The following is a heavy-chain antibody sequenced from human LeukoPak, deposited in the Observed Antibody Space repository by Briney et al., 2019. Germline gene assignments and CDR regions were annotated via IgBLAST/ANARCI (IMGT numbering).Heavy chain of an antibody. CDR1: GYTFTSYY. D-gene: IGHD1-14*01. Sequence: ASVKVSCKASGYTFTSYYMLWVRQAPGQGLEWMGLINPNGGSTTYAQKFQGRVTMTRDTSTSTVYMNLSSLRSEDTAVYSCARVNPPYYFNYWGQGTLVTVSS. CDR2: INPNGGST. V-gene: IGHV1-46*01. CDR3: ARVNPPYYFNY. J-gene: IGHJ4*02.